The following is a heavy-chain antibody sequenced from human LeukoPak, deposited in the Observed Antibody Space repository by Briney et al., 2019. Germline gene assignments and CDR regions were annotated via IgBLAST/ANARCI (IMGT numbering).Heavy chain of an antibody. J-gene: IGHJ4*02. CDR1: GFTFSSYG. D-gene: IGHD3-22*01. CDR2: MSHDGSNK. Sequence: PGRSLRLSCAASGFTFSSYGMYWVRQAPGKGLEWLTIMSHDGSNKNYADSVKGRFTISRDNSKNTLYLQMNSLRAEDTAVYYCTKGNTAYYYPHFDYWGQGTLVTVSS. V-gene: IGHV3-30*18. CDR3: TKGNTAYYYPHFDY.